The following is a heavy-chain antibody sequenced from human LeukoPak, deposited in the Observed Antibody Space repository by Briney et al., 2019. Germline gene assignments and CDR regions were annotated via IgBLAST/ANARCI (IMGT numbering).Heavy chain of an antibody. CDR3: ASHPYSSGWYVY. CDR1: GGSISSGGYS. CDR2: IYHSGST. V-gene: IGHV4-30-2*02. J-gene: IGHJ4*02. Sequence: SQTLSLTCAVSGGSISSGGYSWSWIRQPPGKGLEWIGYIYHSGSTYYNPSLKSRVTISVDRSKNQFSLKLSSVTAADTAVYYCASHPYSSGWYVYWGQGTLVTVSS. D-gene: IGHD6-19*01.